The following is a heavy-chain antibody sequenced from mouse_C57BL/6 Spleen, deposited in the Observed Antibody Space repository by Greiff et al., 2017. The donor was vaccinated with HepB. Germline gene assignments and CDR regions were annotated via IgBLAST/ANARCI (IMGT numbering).Heavy chain of an antibody. CDR2: ISDGGSYT. V-gene: IGHV5-4*01. J-gene: IGHJ1*03. D-gene: IGHD1-1*01. CDR1: GFPFSGYA. CDR3: AREGDYGSSYPSWYFDV. Sequence: EVRVVEPGGGLLKPGGSLNFSCAASGFPFSGYAMPWVRRTPEKRLGWVATISDGGSYTYYPDNVKGRFTISRDNAKNNRYLQMSHLKSEDTAMYYCAREGDYGSSYPSWYFDVWGTGTTVTVSS.